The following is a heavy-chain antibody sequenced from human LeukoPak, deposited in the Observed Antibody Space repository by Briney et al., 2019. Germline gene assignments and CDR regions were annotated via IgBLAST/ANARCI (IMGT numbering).Heavy chain of an antibody. CDR3: ARGGDPGWYGFDY. CDR1: GYTFTSNA. J-gene: IGHJ4*02. Sequence: ASVKVSCKASGYTFTSNAITWVRQAPGQGLEWMGWSSTYNANTRYAQKLQGRVTMTTDTSTSTAYMELRSLRSDDTAVYYCARGGDPGWYGFDYWGQGTLVTVSS. CDR2: SSTYNANT. D-gene: IGHD6-19*01. V-gene: IGHV1-18*01.